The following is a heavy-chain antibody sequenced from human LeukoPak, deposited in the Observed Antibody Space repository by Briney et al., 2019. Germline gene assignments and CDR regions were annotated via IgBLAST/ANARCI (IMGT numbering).Heavy chain of an antibody. CDR2: ISSTSKYI. CDR1: EFTFSSYN. CDR3: ARSSYYYDSKGGYYFDY. V-gene: IGHV3-21*04. Sequence: GGSLRLSCAASEFTFSSYNMNWVRQAPGKGLEWVSSISSTSKYIYYADSVKGRFTISRDNSKNTLYLQMNSLRAEDTAVYYCARSSYYYDSKGGYYFDYWGQGTLVTVSS. D-gene: IGHD3-22*01. J-gene: IGHJ4*02.